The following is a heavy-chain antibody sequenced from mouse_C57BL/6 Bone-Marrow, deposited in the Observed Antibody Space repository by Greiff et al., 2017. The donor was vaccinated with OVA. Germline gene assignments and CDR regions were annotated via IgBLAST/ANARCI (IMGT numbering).Heavy chain of an antibody. V-gene: IGHV1-15*01. CDR2: IDPETGGT. CDR1: GYTFTDYE. J-gene: IGHJ2*01. D-gene: IGHD1-1*01. Sequence: QVQLQQSGAELVRPGASVTLSCKASGYTFTDYEMHWVKQTPVHGLEWIGAIDPETGGTAYNQKFKGKAILTADKSSSTAYMELRSLTSEDSAVYYWTRFITTVVATPDYWGQGTTLTVSS. CDR3: TRFITTVVATPDY.